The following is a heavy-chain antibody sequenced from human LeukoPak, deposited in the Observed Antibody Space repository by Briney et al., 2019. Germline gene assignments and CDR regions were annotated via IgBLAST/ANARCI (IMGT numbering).Heavy chain of an antibody. V-gene: IGHV4-59*01. CDR1: GGSISSYY. Sequence: SETLSLTCTVSGGSISSYYWSWIRQPPGKGLEWIGYIYYSGSTNYNPSLKSRVTISLDTSKNQFSLKLNSVTAADAAVYYCARSLGHHDYWGQGTLVTVSS. CDR3: ARSLGHHDY. D-gene: IGHD7-27*01. CDR2: IYYSGST. J-gene: IGHJ4*02.